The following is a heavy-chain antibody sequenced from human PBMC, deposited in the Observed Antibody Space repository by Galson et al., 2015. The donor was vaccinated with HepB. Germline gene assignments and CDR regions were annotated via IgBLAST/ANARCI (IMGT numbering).Heavy chain of an antibody. V-gene: IGHV3-23*01. Sequence: SLRLSCAASGFTFTSYAMSWVRQAPGKGLEWVSAISGSGGSTKYADSVKGRFTISRDNSKNMVYLQMKSLRAEDTAVYYCARDRPNWGWADYWGQGTLVTVSS. CDR2: ISGSGGST. J-gene: IGHJ4*02. CDR3: ARDRPNWGWADY. CDR1: GFTFTSYA. D-gene: IGHD7-27*01.